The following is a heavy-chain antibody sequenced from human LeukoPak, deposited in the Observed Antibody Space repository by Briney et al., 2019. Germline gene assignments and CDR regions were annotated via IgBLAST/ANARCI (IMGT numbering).Heavy chain of an antibody. Sequence: PGGSLRLSCAASGFTFSDYSMNWVRQAPGRGLEWVSYISSSSSPIFYADSVKGRFTISRDNAKNSLYLQMNSLRAEDAAVYYCARDQFAYGSGSGWFDPWGQGTLVTVSS. CDR3: ARDQFAYGSGSGWFDP. D-gene: IGHD3-10*01. CDR1: GFTFSDYS. V-gene: IGHV3-48*01. J-gene: IGHJ5*02. CDR2: ISSSSSPI.